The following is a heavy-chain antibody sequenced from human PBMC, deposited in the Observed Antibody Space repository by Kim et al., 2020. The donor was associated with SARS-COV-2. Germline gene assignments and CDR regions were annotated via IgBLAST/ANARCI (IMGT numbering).Heavy chain of an antibody. Sequence: SETLSLTCTVSGGSISSYYWSWIRQPPGKGLEWIGYIYYSGSTNYNPSLKSRVTISVDTSKNQFSLKLSSVTAADTAVYYCARDLSERGPNWFDPWGQGTLVTVSS. V-gene: IGHV4-59*13. CDR2: IYYSGST. J-gene: IGHJ5*02. CDR1: GGSISSYY. CDR3: ARDLSERGPNWFDP.